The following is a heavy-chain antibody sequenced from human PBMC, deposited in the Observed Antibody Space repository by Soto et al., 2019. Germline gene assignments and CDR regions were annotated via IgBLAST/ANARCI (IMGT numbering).Heavy chain of an antibody. CDR2: ILHDGRNE. J-gene: IGHJ4*02. Sequence: QVHLVESGGGVVQPGRSLRLSCAASGFTFRTYAMHWVRQSPGKGLEWVAVILHDGRNEYYADSVKGRFSISRDNSKNTLYLQMNSLRAEDTAVYYCAKRQGTGLAAKNFDFWGQGTLVTVSS. D-gene: IGHD2-15*01. CDR3: AKRQGTGLAAKNFDF. CDR1: GFTFRTYA. V-gene: IGHV3-30-3*02.